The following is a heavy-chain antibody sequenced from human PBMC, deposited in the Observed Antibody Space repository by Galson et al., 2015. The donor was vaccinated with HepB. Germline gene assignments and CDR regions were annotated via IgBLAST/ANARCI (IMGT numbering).Heavy chain of an antibody. Sequence: SLRLSCAVSGFTVGSNYMSWVRQAPGKGLEWVSIIYSGGSTYYTDSVKGRFTISRDNSKNTLYLQMNSLRGEDTALYYCARGSPYHYDTTGYFPQYFDFWGQGTLVTVSS. D-gene: IGHD3-22*01. V-gene: IGHV3-53*01. CDR3: ARGSPYHYDTTGYFPQYFDF. CDR1: GFTVGSNY. CDR2: IYSGGST. J-gene: IGHJ4*02.